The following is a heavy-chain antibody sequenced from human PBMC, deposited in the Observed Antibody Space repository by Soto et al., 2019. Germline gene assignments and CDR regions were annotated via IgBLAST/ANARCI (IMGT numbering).Heavy chain of an antibody. D-gene: IGHD2-2*01. CDR3: ARDQVYCSSTSCSLSYGMDV. CDR2: ISSSSSTI. J-gene: IGHJ6*02. Sequence: GGSLRLSCAASGFTFSSYSMNWVLQAPGKGLEWVSYISSSSSTIYYADSVKGRFTISRDNAKNSLYLQMNSLRDEDTAVYYCARDQVYCSSTSCSLSYGMDVWGQGTTVTVSS. V-gene: IGHV3-48*02. CDR1: GFTFSSYS.